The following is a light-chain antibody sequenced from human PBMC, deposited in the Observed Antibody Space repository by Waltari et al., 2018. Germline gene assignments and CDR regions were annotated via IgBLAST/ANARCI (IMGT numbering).Light chain of an antibody. V-gene: IGLV3-9*01. CDR2: RDN. CDR1: HIGSKN. CDR3: QVWDNSVVV. J-gene: IGLJ3*02. Sequence: SYELTQPLSVSVALGQTATITCGGNHIGSKNVHWYQPSSGQAPVLVIYRDNNRPSGIPDRFSGSNSGNTATLTISRAQVGDEADYYCQVWDNSVVVFGGGTKLTVL.